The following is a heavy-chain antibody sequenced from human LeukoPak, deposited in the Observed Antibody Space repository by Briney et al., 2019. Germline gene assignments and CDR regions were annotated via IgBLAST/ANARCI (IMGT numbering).Heavy chain of an antibody. CDR3: ATSRTFDY. Sequence: GGSLRLSCAASGFTFSSYWMHWVRQSPGKGLVWDSGINSDGSSTSYADSVNGRFTISRDNAKNTVYLQMNSLRAEDTAVYHCATSRTFDYWGQGTLVTVSS. V-gene: IGHV3-74*01. J-gene: IGHJ4*02. CDR2: INSDGSST. CDR1: GFTFSSYW.